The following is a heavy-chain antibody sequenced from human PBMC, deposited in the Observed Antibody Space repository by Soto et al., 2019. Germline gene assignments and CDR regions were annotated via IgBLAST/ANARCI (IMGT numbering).Heavy chain of an antibody. CDR1: GGSISSGGYY. Sequence: QVQLQESGPGLVKPSQTLSLTCTVSGGSISSGGYYWSWIRQPPGKGLEWIGYIHYSGSTYYNPYLKSRVTISVDTSKNQFSLKLSSVTAADTAVYYCARARRYYYYGMDVWGQGTTVTVSS. V-gene: IGHV4-31*03. J-gene: IGHJ6*02. CDR2: IHYSGST. CDR3: ARARRYYYYGMDV.